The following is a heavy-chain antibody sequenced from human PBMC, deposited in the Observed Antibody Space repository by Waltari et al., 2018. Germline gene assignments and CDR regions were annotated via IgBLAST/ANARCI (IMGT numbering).Heavy chain of an antibody. CDR3: ARANSAGWFGQNYFDY. CDR2: INPSCGST. D-gene: IGHD3-10*01. Sequence: QVQLVQSGAEVKKPGASVKVSCKASGYTFTSYYMHWVRQAPGQGLEWIGIINPSCGSTSYAQKFQGRVTMTRDTSTSTGYMELSSLRSEDTAVYYCARANSAGWFGQNYFDYWGQGTLVTVSS. J-gene: IGHJ4*02. CDR1: GYTFTSYY. V-gene: IGHV1-46*01.